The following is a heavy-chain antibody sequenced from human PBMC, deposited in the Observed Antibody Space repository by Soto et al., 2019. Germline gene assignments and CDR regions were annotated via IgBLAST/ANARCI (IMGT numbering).Heavy chain of an antibody. CDR2: IYHSGST. CDR3: ARASPIVGATD. D-gene: IGHD1-26*01. Sequence: QVQLQESGPGLVKPSGTLSLTCAVSGGSISSSNWWSWVRQPPEKGLEWIGEIYHSGSTNYNPSLKSRGTIAVDKSKNQVSLKLSSVTAADTAVYYCARASPIVGATDWGQGTLVTVSS. CDR1: GGSISSSNW. V-gene: IGHV4-4*02. J-gene: IGHJ4*02.